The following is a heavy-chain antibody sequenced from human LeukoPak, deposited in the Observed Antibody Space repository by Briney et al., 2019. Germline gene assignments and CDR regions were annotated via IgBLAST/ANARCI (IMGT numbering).Heavy chain of an antibody. V-gene: IGHV3-30*02. CDR1: GFTFSSYG. CDR3: ARAGRFDSGHAWFDP. J-gene: IGHJ5*02. Sequence: GGSLRLSCAASGFTFSSYGMHWVRQAPGKGLEWVAFIRYDGSNKYYADSVKGRFTISRDNAKNSLYLQMNSLRAEDTAVYYCARAGRFDSGHAWFDPWGQGTLVTVS. CDR2: IRYDGSNK. D-gene: IGHD5-12*01.